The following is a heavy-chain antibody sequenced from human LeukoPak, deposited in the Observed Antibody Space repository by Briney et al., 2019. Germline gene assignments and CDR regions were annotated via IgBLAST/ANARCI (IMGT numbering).Heavy chain of an antibody. CDR2: INHSGST. D-gene: IGHD3-10*01. CDR1: GGSFSGYY. J-gene: IGHJ4*02. CDR3: ASPELNGSGPMPGA. Sequence: SETLSLTCAVYGGSFSGYYWSWIRQPPGKGLEWIGEINHSGSTNYNPSLKSRVTISVDTSKNQFSLKLSSVTAADTAVYYCASPELNGSGPMPGAWGPGTLVTDSS. V-gene: IGHV4-34*01.